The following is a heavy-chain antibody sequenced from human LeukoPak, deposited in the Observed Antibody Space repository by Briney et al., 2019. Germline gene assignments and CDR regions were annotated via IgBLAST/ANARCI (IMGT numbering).Heavy chain of an antibody. Sequence: PGGSLRLSCAASGFTFSSNSMSWVRQAPGKGLEWVSAINYSGDATYYADSVKGRFTISRDNSKNTLYLQMNSLRAEDTAIYYCAKGYCSGGNCYQYFDYWGQGTLVTVAS. J-gene: IGHJ4*02. CDR1: GFTFSSNS. CDR3: AKGYCSGGNCYQYFDY. V-gene: IGHV3-23*01. CDR2: INYSGDAT. D-gene: IGHD2-15*01.